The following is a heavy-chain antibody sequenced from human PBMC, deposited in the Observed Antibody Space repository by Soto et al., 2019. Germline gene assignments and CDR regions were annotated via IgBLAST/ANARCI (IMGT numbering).Heavy chain of an antibody. J-gene: IGHJ4*02. V-gene: IGHV4-39*01. Sequence: QMQLQESGPGLVKPSETLSLTCTVSGGSISSSSYYWGWIRQPPGQGLEWLVTIYSLGNTYYNPSLQRRATIYVDKSKSQLFLKLRSVTAPDTAVYYCERQIYDRSGYYYAYWGQGTLVTVSS. CDR2: IYSLGNT. CDR1: GGSISSSSYY. D-gene: IGHD3-22*01. CDR3: ERQIYDRSGYYYAY.